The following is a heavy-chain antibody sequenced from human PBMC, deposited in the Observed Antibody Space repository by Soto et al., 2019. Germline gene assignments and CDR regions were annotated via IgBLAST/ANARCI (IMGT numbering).Heavy chain of an antibody. J-gene: IGHJ6*02. V-gene: IGHV1-2*04. D-gene: IGHD3-10*01. CDR2: INPNCGGT. CDR1: GGTFSSYA. Sequence: ASVKVSCKASGGTFSSYAISWVRQAPGQGLEWMGWINPNCGGTNYAQKFQGWVTMTRDTSISTAYMELSRLRSDDTAVYYCARGTYGSGSYYNPYYYYGMDVWGQGTTVTVSS. CDR3: ARGTYGSGSYYNPYYYYGMDV.